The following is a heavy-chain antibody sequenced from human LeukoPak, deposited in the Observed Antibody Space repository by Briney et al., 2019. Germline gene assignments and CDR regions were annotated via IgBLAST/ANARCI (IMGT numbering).Heavy chain of an antibody. CDR3: ARENYFDY. CDR1: GGSISSFY. J-gene: IGHJ4*02. CDR2: IYYSGST. Sequence: SETLSLTCTVSGGSISSFYWGWIGQPPGKRLEWIGYIYYSGSTNYNPSLMSRVTISVDTSKNQFSLKLSSVTAADTAVYYCARENYFDYWGQGTLVTVSS. V-gene: IGHV4-59*01.